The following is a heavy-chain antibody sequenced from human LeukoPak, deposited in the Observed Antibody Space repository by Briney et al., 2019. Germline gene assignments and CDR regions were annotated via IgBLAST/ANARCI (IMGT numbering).Heavy chain of an antibody. J-gene: IGHJ4*02. D-gene: IGHD6-19*01. V-gene: IGHV1-46*01. CDR2: INPSGGST. CDR3: EVYSSGWYEVY. CDR1: GYTFTSYY. Sequence: ASVKVSCKASGYTFTSYYMHWVRQAPGQGLEWMGIINPSGGSTSYAQKFQGRVTMTRDTSTSTVYMELSSLRSEDTAVYYCEVYSSGWYEVYWGQGTLVTVSS.